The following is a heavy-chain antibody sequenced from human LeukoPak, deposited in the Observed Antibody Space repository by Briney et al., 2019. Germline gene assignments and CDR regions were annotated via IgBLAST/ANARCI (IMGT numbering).Heavy chain of an antibody. Sequence: GGSLRLSCAASGFTFNSYSMNWIRQAPGKGLEWVPSITSSSRYIKYSDSVKGRFTISRDNARSSLYLQMNSLRAEDTAVYYCARDSLFYYFDYWGQGTLVTVSS. J-gene: IGHJ4*02. CDR3: ARDSLFYYFDY. V-gene: IGHV3-21*01. CDR1: GFTFNSYS. CDR2: ITSSSRYI.